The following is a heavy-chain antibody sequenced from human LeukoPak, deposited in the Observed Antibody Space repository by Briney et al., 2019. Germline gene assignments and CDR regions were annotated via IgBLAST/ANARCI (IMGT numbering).Heavy chain of an antibody. Sequence: GGSLRLSCAASGFTFSNYGMNWVRQAPGKGLEWVSSISSSSTYIYYADSVKGRFTISRDNAKNSLFLQMNSLRAEDTAVYYCARDTTSHYYDYWGQGTLVTVSS. V-gene: IGHV3-21*01. CDR1: GFTFSNYG. D-gene: IGHD1-26*01. CDR3: ARDTTSHYYDY. J-gene: IGHJ4*02. CDR2: ISSSSTYI.